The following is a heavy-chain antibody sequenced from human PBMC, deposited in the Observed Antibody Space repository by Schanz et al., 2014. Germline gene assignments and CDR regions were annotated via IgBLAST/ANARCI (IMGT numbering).Heavy chain of an antibody. D-gene: IGHD3-16*01. CDR2: VSHGGTYI. Sequence: EVLLVESGGGLVTPGESLRLSCAASGFTFSSYSMNWVRQAPGKGLEWVSSVSHGGTYIYYADSVRGRFTISRDNAKNSLFLQMNSLRHDGTAVYYCARAPLGGSTSCFDLWGRGTLVTVSS. CDR1: GFTFSSYS. V-gene: IGHV3-21*02. J-gene: IGHJ2*01. CDR3: ARAPLGGSTSCFDL.